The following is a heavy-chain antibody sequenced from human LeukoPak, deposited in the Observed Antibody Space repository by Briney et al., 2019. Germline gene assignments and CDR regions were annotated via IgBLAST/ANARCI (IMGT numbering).Heavy chain of an antibody. D-gene: IGHD2-15*01. CDR1: GFTFSSYG. CDR3: ARADRPATPEY. V-gene: IGHV3-NL1*01. CDR2: IYSGGST. Sequence: GGSLRLSCAASGFTFSSYGMHWVRQAPGKGLEWVSVIYSGGSTYYADSVKGRFTISRDNSKNTLYPQMNSLRAEDAAVYYCARADRPATPEYWGQGTLVTVSS. J-gene: IGHJ4*02.